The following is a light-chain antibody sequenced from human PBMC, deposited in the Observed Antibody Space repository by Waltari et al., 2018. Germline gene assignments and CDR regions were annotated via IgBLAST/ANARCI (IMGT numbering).Light chain of an antibody. V-gene: IGKV3-11*01. CDR2: DSS. Sequence: ETVLTQSPATLSLSPGERATLSCRASQNIGNDLAWYQQRPGQALRLLIYDSSTRATGIPARFSGSGSGTDFTLTINSLEPEDVATYFCQQRNNWPPFTFGPGTILDIK. CDR1: QNIGND. CDR3: QQRNNWPPFT. J-gene: IGKJ3*01.